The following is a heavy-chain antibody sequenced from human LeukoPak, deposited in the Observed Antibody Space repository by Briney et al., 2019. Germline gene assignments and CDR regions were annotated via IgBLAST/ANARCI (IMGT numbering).Heavy chain of an antibody. Sequence: ASVKVSCKASGYTFTSYDINWVRQATGQGLEWMGWMNPNSGNTGYAQKFQGRVTMTRNTSISTAYMELSSLRSEDTAVYYCARGLQYYDILTGYSGYYYMDVWGQGTLVTVSS. V-gene: IGHV1-8*01. CDR1: GYTFTSYD. D-gene: IGHD3-9*01. CDR3: ARGLQYYDILTGYSGYYYMDV. J-gene: IGHJ6*03. CDR2: MNPNSGNT.